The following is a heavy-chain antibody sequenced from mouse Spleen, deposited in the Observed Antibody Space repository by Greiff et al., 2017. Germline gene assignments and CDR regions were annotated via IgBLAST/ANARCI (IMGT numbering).Heavy chain of an antibody. CDR1: GFSLTSYG. Sequence: VQLQQSGPGLVQPSQSLSITCTVSGFSLTSYGVHWVRQSPGKGLEWLGVIWSGGSTDYNAAFISRLSISKDNSKSQVFFKMNSLQADDTAIYYCARERAYYGNHFAYWGQGTLVTVSA. D-gene: IGHD2-10*01. CDR3: ARERAYYGNHFAY. V-gene: IGHV2-2*01. CDR2: IWSGGST. J-gene: IGHJ3*01.